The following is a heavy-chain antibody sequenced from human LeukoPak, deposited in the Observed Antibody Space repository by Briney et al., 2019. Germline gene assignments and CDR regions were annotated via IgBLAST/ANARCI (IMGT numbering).Heavy chain of an antibody. J-gene: IGHJ6*03. CDR3: ARVKEGRYCSSTSCQLGYYYYMDV. CDR2: IYTSGST. CDR1: GGSISSGSYY. V-gene: IGHV4-61*02. D-gene: IGHD2-2*01. Sequence: SQTLSLTCTVSGGSISSGSYYWSWIRQPAGKGLEWIGRIYTSGSTNYNPSLKSRVTISVDTSKNQFSLKLSSVTAADTAVYYCARVKEGRYCSSTSCQLGYYYYMDVWGKGTTVTVSS.